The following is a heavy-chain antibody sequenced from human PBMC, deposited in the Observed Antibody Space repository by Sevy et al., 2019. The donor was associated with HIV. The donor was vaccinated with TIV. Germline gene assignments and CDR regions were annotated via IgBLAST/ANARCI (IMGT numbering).Heavy chain of an antibody. CDR1: GGSFSGYY. Sequence: SETLSLTCAVYGGSFSGYYWSWIRQPPGKGLEWIGEINHSGSTNYNPSLKSRVTISVDTSKNQFSLKLGSVPAADTAVYYCARLTYYDILTGSRFDPWGQGTLVTVSS. V-gene: IGHV4-34*01. D-gene: IGHD3-9*01. J-gene: IGHJ5*02. CDR2: INHSGST. CDR3: ARLTYYDILTGSRFDP.